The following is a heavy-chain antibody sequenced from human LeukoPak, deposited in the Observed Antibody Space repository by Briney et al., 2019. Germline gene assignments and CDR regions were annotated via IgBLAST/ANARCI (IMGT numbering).Heavy chain of an antibody. CDR2: IYYSGST. D-gene: IGHD4-17*01. Sequence: SETLSLTCTVSGGSISSSSYYWGWIRQPPGKGLEWIGSIYYSGSTYYNPSLKSRVTISVDTSKNQFSLKLSSVTAADTAVYYCARDGLREGFDPWGQGTLVTVSS. CDR3: ARDGLREGFDP. V-gene: IGHV4-39*07. J-gene: IGHJ5*02. CDR1: GGSISSSSYY.